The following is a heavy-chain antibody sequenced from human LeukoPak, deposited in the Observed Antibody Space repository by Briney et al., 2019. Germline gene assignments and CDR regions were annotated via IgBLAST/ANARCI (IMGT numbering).Heavy chain of an antibody. CDR2: INPSGGST. Sequence: GASVKVSCKASGYTFTSYYMHWVRQAPGQGLEWLGIINPSGGSTSYAQKFQGRVTMTRDTSTSTVYMELSSLRSEDTAVYYCARKEPAPYFDYWGQGTLVTVSS. CDR3: ARKEPAPYFDY. J-gene: IGHJ4*02. CDR1: GYTFTSYY. D-gene: IGHD1-26*01. V-gene: IGHV1-46*01.